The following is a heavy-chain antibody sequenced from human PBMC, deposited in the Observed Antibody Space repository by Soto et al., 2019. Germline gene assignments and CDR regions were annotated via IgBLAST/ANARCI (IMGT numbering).Heavy chain of an antibody. CDR3: ASRQGGPDTATLCVDY. CDR2: IIPILGIA. D-gene: IGHD2-15*01. Sequence: QVQLVQSGAEVKKPGSSVKVSCKASGGTFSSYTISWVRQAPGQGLEWMGRIIPILGIANYAQKFQGRVTITADKSTSTAYMELSSRRSEDTAVYYCASRQGGPDTATLCVDYWGQGTLVTVSS. V-gene: IGHV1-69*02. CDR1: GGTFSSYT. J-gene: IGHJ4*02.